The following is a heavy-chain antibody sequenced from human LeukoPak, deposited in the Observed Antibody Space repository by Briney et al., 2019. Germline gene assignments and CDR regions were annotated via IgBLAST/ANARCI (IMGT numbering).Heavy chain of an antibody. J-gene: IGHJ4*02. CDR2: IKQDGSEK. CDR1: GFTFSNYG. D-gene: IGHD3-22*01. CDR3: ARGPYYYDSSGYKD. Sequence: GGSLRLSCGASGFTFSNYGMLWVRQAPGKGLEWVANIKQDGSEKYYVDSVKGRFTISRDNAKNSLYLQMNSLRAEDTAVYYCARGPYYYDSSGYKDWGQGTLVTVSS. V-gene: IGHV3-7*01.